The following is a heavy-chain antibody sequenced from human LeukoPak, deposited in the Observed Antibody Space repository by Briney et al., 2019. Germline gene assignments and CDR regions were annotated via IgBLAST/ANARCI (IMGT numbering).Heavy chain of an antibody. CDR3: ARRRYYDSTGYLD. J-gene: IGHJ1*01. V-gene: IGHV4-39*02. Sequence: SETLSLTCSLSGDYISSSSYYWGWIRQPPGKGLEWIGEIYYSGSTCYNASLKSRVSISIDTSNNHFSLRLSSLTAADTALYYCARRRYYDSTGYLDWGRGTLVTVSS. CDR2: IYYSGST. CDR1: GDYISSSSYY. D-gene: IGHD3-22*01.